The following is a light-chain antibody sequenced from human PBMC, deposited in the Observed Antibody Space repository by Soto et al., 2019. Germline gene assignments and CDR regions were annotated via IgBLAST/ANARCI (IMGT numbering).Light chain of an antibody. V-gene: IGKV1-5*01. CDR2: DAS. CDR1: QSVSGW. J-gene: IGKJ1*01. CDR3: QQYETFSGT. Sequence: DIQMTQSPSSLSASVGDRVTITYRASQSVSGWLAWYQQKPGEAPKLLIYDASALPRGVPSRFSGSGSGTKFTLTIASLQPDDFATYYCQQYETFSGTFGPGTKVDIK.